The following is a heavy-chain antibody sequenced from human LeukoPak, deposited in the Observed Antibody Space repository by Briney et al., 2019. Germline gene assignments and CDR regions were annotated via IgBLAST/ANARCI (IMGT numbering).Heavy chain of an antibody. V-gene: IGHV1-2*02. CDR1: GYTFTGYY. J-gene: IGHJ6*03. CDR3: ARNLPSRRGYYYYYYMDV. Sequence: ASVKVSCKASGYTFTGYYMHWVRQAPGQGLEWMGWINPNSGGTNYAQKFQGRVTMTRDTSISTAYMELSRLRSDDTAVYYCARNLPSRRGYYYYYYMDVWDKGTTVTVSS. CDR2: INPNSGGT.